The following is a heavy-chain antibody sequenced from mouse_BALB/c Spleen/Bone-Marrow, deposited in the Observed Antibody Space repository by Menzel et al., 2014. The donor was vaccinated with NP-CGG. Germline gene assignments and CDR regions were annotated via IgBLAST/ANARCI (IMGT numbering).Heavy chain of an antibody. CDR2: IRLKSHNYAT. CDR3: TTGFAY. J-gene: IGHJ3*01. CDR1: GFTFSNYW. Sequence: EVQLVESGGGLVQPGGSMKLSCVASGFTFSNYWMNWVRQSPEKVLEWVAEIRLKSHNYATRYAESVKGRFTISRDDSKSSVYLQMNNLRAEDTGIYYCTTGFAYWGQGTLVTVSA. V-gene: IGHV6-6*02.